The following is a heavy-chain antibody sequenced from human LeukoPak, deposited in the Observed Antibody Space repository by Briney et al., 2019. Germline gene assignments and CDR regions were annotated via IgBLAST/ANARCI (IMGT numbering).Heavy chain of an antibody. CDR3: ARYQGGGWDV. CDR1: GFTFSSYW. V-gene: IGHV3-7*01. D-gene: IGHD6-25*01. J-gene: IGHJ6*02. Sequence: GGSLRLSCAASGFTFSSYWMNWVRQAPGKGPEWVANIKQDGSEKYSLDSLKGRFTISRDNAKRSLYLQMNSLRAEDTAVYYCARYQGGGWDVWGQGTTVTVSS. CDR2: IKQDGSEK.